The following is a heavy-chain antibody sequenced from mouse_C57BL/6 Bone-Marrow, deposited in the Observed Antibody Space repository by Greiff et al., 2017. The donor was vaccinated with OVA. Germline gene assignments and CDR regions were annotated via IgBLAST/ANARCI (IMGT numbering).Heavy chain of an antibody. V-gene: IGHV1-59*01. Sequence: QVQLQQPRAELVRPGTSVKLSCKASGYTFTSYWMHWVKQRPGQGLEWIGVIDPSDSYTNYNQKFKGKATLTVDTSSSTAYMQLSSLTSEDSAVYYCARRDYFDYWGQGTTLTVSS. CDR3: ARRDYFDY. CDR1: GYTFTSYW. CDR2: IDPSDSYT. J-gene: IGHJ2*01.